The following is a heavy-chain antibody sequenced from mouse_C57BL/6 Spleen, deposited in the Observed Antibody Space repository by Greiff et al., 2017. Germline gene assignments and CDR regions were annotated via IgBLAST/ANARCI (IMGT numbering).Heavy chain of an antibody. CDR2: IYPGSGST. V-gene: IGHV1-55*01. J-gene: IGHJ4*01. CDR1: GYTFTSYW. D-gene: IGHD1-1*01. CDR3: AREHYYGSSFPYYAMDY. Sequence: VQLQQPGAELVKPGASVKMSCKASGYTFTSYWITWVKQRPGQGLEWIGDIYPGSGSTNYNEKFKSKATLTVDTSSSTAYMQLSSLTSEDSAVYYCAREHYYGSSFPYYAMDYWGQGTSVTVSS.